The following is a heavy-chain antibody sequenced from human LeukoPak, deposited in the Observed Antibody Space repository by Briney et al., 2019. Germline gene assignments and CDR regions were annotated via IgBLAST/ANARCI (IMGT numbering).Heavy chain of an antibody. CDR2: ISYSGTT. D-gene: IGHD3-10*01. CDR1: GGSISSGGYS. Sequence: PSETLSLTCAVSGGSISSGGYSWSWIRQPPGKGLEWIGYISYSGTTYYNPSLKSRVSISVDTSKNQFSLKLSSVTAADTAVYYCARGDYYYGPRSYDYWGQGTPVTVSS. J-gene: IGHJ4*02. V-gene: IGHV4-30-4*07. CDR3: ARGDYYYGPRSYDY.